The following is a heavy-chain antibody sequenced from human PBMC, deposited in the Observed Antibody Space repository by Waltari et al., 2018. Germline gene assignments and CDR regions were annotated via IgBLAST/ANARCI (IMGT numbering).Heavy chain of an antibody. D-gene: IGHD6-19*01. CDR3: VRPGSSVGWYYFDY. CDR1: GDSISGSNYY. J-gene: IGHJ4*02. V-gene: IGHV4-39*01. Sequence: QLQLQESGPGLVKPSETLSLTCTVSGDSISGSNYYWGWIRQPPGQGLEWIGSISYSGTPYCNPSLKSRVTMSVDTSKNQFSLNLSSVTAADTAVFYCVRPGSSVGWYYFDYWGQGTLVTVSS. CDR2: ISYSGTP.